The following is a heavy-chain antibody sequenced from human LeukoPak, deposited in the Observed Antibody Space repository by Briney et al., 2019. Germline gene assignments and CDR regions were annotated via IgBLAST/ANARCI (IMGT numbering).Heavy chain of an antibody. CDR1: GYTFSSYD. CDR3: TRGLRREQQLLRALDD. CDR2: MNPNSGNT. Sequence: EASVKVSCKASGYTFSSYDINWVRQATGQGLEWMGWMNPNSGNTGYAQKFQGRVSMTSNTSISTAYMELSSLRSEDTAVYYCTRGLRREQQLLRALDDWGQGTLVTVSS. J-gene: IGHJ4*02. D-gene: IGHD6-13*01. V-gene: IGHV1-8*01.